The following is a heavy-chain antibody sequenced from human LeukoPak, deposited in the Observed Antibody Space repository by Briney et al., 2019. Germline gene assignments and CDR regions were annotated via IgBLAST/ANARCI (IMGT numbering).Heavy chain of an antibody. CDR1: GGTFSSYA. D-gene: IGHD3-22*01. V-gene: IGHV1-2*04. J-gene: IGHJ5*02. Sequence: ASVKVSCKASGGTFSSYAISWVRQAPGQGLEWMGWINPNSGGTNYAQKFQGWVTMTRDTSISTAYMELSRLRSDDTAVYYCAREGGYYLNWFDPWGQGTLVTVSS. CDR2: INPNSGGT. CDR3: AREGGYYLNWFDP.